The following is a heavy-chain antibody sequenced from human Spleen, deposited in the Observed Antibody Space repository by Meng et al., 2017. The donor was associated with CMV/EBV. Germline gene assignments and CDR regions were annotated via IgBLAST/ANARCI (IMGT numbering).Heavy chain of an antibody. CDR2: ISAYNANT. CDR1: GHTFIGYY. Sequence: ASVKVSCKASGHTFIGYYMHWVRQAPGLGLEWMGWISAYNANTNYAQKLQGRVTMTTDTFTSTAYMELRSLRSDDTAVYYCATSVGATTVDYLDYWGQGTLVTVSS. J-gene: IGHJ4*02. CDR3: ATSVGATTVDYLDY. V-gene: IGHV1-18*04. D-gene: IGHD1-26*01.